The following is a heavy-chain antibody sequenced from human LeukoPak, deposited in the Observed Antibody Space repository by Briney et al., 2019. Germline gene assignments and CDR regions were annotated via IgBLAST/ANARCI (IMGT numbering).Heavy chain of an antibody. J-gene: IGHJ4*02. CDR2: INPNSGGT. CDR3: ARERYCSSTSCDGLDY. V-gene: IGHV1-2*02. D-gene: IGHD2-2*01. Sequence: ASVKVSCKASGYTFTGYYMHWVRQAPGQGLEWMGWINPNSGGTNYAQKFRGRVTMTRDTSISTAYMELSRLRSDDTAVYYCARERYCSSTSCDGLDYWGQGTLVTVSS. CDR1: GYTFTGYY.